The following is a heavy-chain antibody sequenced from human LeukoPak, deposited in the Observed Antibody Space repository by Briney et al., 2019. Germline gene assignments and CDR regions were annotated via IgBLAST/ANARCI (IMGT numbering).Heavy chain of an antibody. J-gene: IGHJ4*02. CDR2: ISGSNTRT. CDR3: AKQIFGVVIGPAFDY. CDR1: GFTSSSYA. Sequence: PGGSLRLSCAASGFTSSSYAMSWVRQAPGKGLEWVSAISGSNTRTYYADSVKGRFTISRDNSKNILYLQMNSLRAEDTAVYYCAKQIFGVVIGPAFDYWGQGILVTVSS. V-gene: IGHV3-23*01. D-gene: IGHD3-3*01.